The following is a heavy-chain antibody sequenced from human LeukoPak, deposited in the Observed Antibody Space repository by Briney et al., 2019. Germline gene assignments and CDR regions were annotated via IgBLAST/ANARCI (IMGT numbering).Heavy chain of an antibody. CDR3: ARDRGFYDSSGYYAPGGPNDY. V-gene: IGHV6-1*01. D-gene: IGHD3-22*01. Sequence: SQTLSLTCAISGDSVSSNSAAWNWIRQSPSRGLEWLGRTYYRSKWYNDYAVSVKSRITINPDTSKNQFSLQLNSVTPEDTAVYYCARDRGFYDSSGYYAPGGPNDYWGQGTLVTVSS. CDR2: TYYRSKWYN. J-gene: IGHJ4*02. CDR1: GDSVSSNSAA.